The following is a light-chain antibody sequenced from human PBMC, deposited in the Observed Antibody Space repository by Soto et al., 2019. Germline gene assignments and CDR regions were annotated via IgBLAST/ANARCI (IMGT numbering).Light chain of an antibody. CDR2: GAS. Sequence: DIQMTQSPSSLSPSIGDRVTITCRASQSIARYLNWYQKKPGKAPNLLISGASSLQSGAPSRFSGSGSGTDYTLTISSLQPEDFAVYYCQQSYSTPPTFGQGTRLEIK. CDR1: QSIARY. CDR3: QQSYSTPPT. J-gene: IGKJ5*01. V-gene: IGKV1-39*01.